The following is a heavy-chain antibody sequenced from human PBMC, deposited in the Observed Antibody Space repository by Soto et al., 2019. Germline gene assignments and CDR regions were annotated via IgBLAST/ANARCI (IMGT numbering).Heavy chain of an antibody. J-gene: IGHJ6*03. CDR2: IYYSGST. CDR3: ARLRLNLVRGVSYGADYYYYYMDV. D-gene: IGHD3-10*01. CDR1: GGSISSYY. V-gene: IGHV4-59*08. Sequence: SETLSLTCTVSGGSISSYYWSWIRQPPGKGLEWIGYIYYSGSTNYNPSLKSRVTISVDTSKNQFSLKLSSVTAADPAVYYCARLRLNLVRGVSYGADYYYYYMDVWGKGTTVTVSS.